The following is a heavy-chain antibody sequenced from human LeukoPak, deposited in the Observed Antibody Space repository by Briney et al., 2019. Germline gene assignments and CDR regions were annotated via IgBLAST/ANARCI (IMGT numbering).Heavy chain of an antibody. V-gene: IGHV3-53*01. D-gene: IGHD5-24*01. CDR3: ARVEGDGYNYDY. J-gene: IGHJ4*02. Sequence: GGSLRPSCAASGFTVSSNYMSWVRQAPGKGLEWVSVIYSGGSTYYADSVKGRFTISRDNSKNTLYLQMNSLRAEDTAVYYCARVEGDGYNYDYWGQGTLVTVSS. CDR2: IYSGGST. CDR1: GFTVSSNY.